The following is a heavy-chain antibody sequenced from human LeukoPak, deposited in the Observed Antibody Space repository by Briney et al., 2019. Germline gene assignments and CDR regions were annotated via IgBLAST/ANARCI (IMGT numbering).Heavy chain of an antibody. CDR2: IYPGDSDT. CDR1: GYSFTSYW. Sequence: GESLKISCKGSGYSFTSYWIGWVRQMPGKGLEWMGIIYPGDSDTRYSPSFQGQVTISADKSISTAYLQWSSLKASDTAMYYCARHGAEYQLLYYMDVWGKGTTVTVSS. CDR3: ARHGAEYQLLYYMDV. J-gene: IGHJ6*03. V-gene: IGHV5-51*01. D-gene: IGHD2-2*01.